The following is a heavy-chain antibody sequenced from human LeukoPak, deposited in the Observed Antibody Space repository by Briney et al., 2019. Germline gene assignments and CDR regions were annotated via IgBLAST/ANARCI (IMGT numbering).Heavy chain of an antibody. CDR2: FYHSGST. D-gene: IGHD3-22*01. Sequence: SETLSLTCAVSGHSISSGYYWGWIRQPPGKGLQWIGTFYHSGSTYYNPSLKSRVTISVDTSKNQFSLKLTSVTAADTAVYYCARDRPLLSGWSWFDPWGQGTLVTVSS. J-gene: IGHJ5*02. V-gene: IGHV4-38-2*02. CDR3: ARDRPLLSGWSWFDP. CDR1: GHSISSGYY.